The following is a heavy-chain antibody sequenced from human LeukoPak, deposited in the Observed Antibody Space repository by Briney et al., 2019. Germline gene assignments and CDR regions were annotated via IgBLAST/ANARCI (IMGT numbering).Heavy chain of an antibody. CDR3: ARIMVHGGGY. CDR1: GGTFSSYA. Sequence: ASVNVSCKASGGTFSSYAISWVRQAPGQGLEWMGGIIPIFGTANYAQKFQGRVTITADESTSTAYMELSSLRSEDTAVYYCARIMVHGGGYWGQGTLVTVSS. CDR2: IIPIFGTA. D-gene: IGHD2-8*01. V-gene: IGHV1-69*13. J-gene: IGHJ4*02.